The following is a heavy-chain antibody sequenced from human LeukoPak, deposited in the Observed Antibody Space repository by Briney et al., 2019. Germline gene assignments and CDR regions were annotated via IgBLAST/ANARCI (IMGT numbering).Heavy chain of an antibody. CDR1: GGSISRSSYY. D-gene: IGHD1-26*01. CDR3: AMTEKVGGFHY. Sequence: SSESLSLTCAVSGGSISRSSYYWGWVRQPPGKGLEWSGTIYYRGSTYYNPSLKRRVPISVDTSKNQFSLKLTSVTAADPAVYYCAMTEKVGGFHYWGQGTLVRVSS. V-gene: IGHV4-39*01. CDR2: IYYRGST. J-gene: IGHJ4*02.